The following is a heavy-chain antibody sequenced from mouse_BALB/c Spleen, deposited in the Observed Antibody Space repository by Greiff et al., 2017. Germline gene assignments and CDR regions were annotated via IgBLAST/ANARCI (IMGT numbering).Heavy chain of an antibody. D-gene: IGHD3-1*01. V-gene: IGHV5-6-3*01. CDR2: INSNGGST. Sequence: EVKLVESGGGLVQPGGSRKLSCAASGFTFSSYGMSWVRQTPDKRLELVATINSNGGSTYYPDSVKGRFTISRDNAKNTLYLQMSSLKSEDTAMYYCARDREPDCWGQGTSVTVSS. CDR3: ARDREPDC. CDR1: GFTFSSYG. J-gene: IGHJ4*01.